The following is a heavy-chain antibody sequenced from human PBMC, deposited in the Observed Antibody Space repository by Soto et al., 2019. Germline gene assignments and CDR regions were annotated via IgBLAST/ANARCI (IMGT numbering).Heavy chain of an antibody. CDR3: ARGPGSSWFEDYYYYGMDV. J-gene: IGHJ6*02. V-gene: IGHV4-34*01. Sequence: SETLSLTCAVYGGSFSGYYWSWIRQPPGRGLEWIGEINHSGSTNYNPSLKSRVTISVDTSKNQFSLKLSSVTAADTAVYYCARGPGSSWFEDYYYYGMDVWGQGTTVT. D-gene: IGHD6-13*01. CDR1: GGSFSGYY. CDR2: INHSGST.